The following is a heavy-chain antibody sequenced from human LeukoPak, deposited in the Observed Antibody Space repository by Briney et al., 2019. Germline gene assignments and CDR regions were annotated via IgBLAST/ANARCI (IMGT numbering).Heavy chain of an antibody. D-gene: IGHD3-10*01. V-gene: IGHV3-9*01. Sequence: PGGSLRLSCAASGFTFDDYAMHWVRQAPGKGLEWVSGISWNSGSIGYADFVKGRFTISRDNAKNSLYLQMNSLRAEDTALYYCAKDIEGSGSYDYWGQGTLVTVSS. CDR3: AKDIEGSGSYDY. CDR2: ISWNSGSI. CDR1: GFTFDDYA. J-gene: IGHJ4*02.